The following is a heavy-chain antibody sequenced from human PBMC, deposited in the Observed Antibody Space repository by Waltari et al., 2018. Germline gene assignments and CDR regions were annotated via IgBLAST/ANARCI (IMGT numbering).Heavy chain of an antibody. V-gene: IGHV7-4-1*01. J-gene: IGHJ5*02. D-gene: IGHD2-15*01. CDR1: GYIFTSYA. CDR3: TREVVPAATIVVNWFDP. CDR2: IITSTGNP. Sequence: QVQLVQSGSELKKPGASVKISCKASGYIFTSYALNWVRQAPGQGLEVMGWIITSTGNPTYAQGFTGRFVFSLDTSVSTAYLEIHNLKAEDTAVYYCTREVVPAATIVVNWFDPWGQGTLVTVSS.